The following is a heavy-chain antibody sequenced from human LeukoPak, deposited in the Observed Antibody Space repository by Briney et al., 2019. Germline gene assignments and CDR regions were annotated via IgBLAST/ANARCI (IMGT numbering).Heavy chain of an antibody. V-gene: IGHV4-59*01. CDR1: GGSINSYY. CDR2: MCNSGST. CDR3: ARDTIAL. D-gene: IGHD5-24*01. J-gene: IGHJ4*02. Sequence: SETLSLTCTVSGGSINSYYWNWIRQSPGKGLEWIGYMCNSGSTNYNPSLKSRVTISVDTSKNQFSLTLKSVTAADTAVYYCARDTIALWGQGILVTVSS.